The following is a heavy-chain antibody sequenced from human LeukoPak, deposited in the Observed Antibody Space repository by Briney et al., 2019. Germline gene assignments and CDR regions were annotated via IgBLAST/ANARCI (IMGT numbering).Heavy chain of an antibody. CDR2: IYYSGST. CDR3: ARGLIAAREYYFDS. Sequence: SETLSLTCTVSGGSISSYYWSWIRQPPGKGLEWIGYIYYSGSTNYNPSLKSRVTISVDTSKNQFSLKLSSVTAADTAVYYCARGLIAAREYYFDSWGQGTLVTVSS. J-gene: IGHJ4*02. D-gene: IGHD6-6*01. CDR1: GGSISSYY. V-gene: IGHV4-59*01.